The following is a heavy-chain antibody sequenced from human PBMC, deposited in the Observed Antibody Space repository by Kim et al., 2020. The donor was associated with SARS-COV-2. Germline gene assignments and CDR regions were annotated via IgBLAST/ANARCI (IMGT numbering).Heavy chain of an antibody. V-gene: IGHV4-38-2*02. J-gene: IGHJ5*02. Sequence: SETLSLTCTVSGYSISSGYYWGWIRQPPGKGLEWIGSIYHSGSTYYNPSLKSRVTISVDTSKNQFSLKLSSVTAADTAVYYCAREDGYSYGLNWFDPWGQGTLVTVSS. CDR3: AREDGYSYGLNWFDP. CDR2: IYHSGST. CDR1: GYSISSGYY. D-gene: IGHD5-18*01.